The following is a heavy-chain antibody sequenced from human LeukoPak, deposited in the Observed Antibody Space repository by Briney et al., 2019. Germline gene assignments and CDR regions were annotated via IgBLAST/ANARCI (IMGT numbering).Heavy chain of an antibody. V-gene: IGHV4-34*01. CDR1: GGSFSGYY. CDR2: INHSGST. D-gene: IGHD6-13*01. Sequence: SETLSLTCAVYGGSFSGYYWSWIRQPPGKGLEWIGEINHSGSTNYNPSLKSRVTISVDTSKNQFSLKLSSVTAADTAVYYCARVSYSSSWSLGYWGQGTLVTVSS. J-gene: IGHJ4*02. CDR3: ARVSYSSSWSLGY.